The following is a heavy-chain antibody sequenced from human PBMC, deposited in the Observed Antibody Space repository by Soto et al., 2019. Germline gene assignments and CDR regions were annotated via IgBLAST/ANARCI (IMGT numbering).Heavy chain of an antibody. Sequence: GGSLRLSCAASGFTFSSYWMHWVRQAPGKGLVWVSRINSDGSSTSYADSVKGRFTISRDNAKNTLYLQMNSRRAEDTAVYYCARASYCSGGSCYWGWFDPWGQGTLVTVSS. CDR1: GFTFSSYW. J-gene: IGHJ5*02. V-gene: IGHV3-74*01. CDR3: ARASYCSGGSCYWGWFDP. CDR2: INSDGSST. D-gene: IGHD2-15*01.